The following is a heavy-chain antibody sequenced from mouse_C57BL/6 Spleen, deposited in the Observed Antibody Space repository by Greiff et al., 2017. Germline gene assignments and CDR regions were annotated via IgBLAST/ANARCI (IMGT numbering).Heavy chain of an antibody. CDR2: IDPENGGT. J-gene: IGHJ2*01. Sequence: QVQLQQSGAELVRPGASVTLSCKASGYTFTDYEMHWVKQTPVHGLEWIGAIDPENGGTAYNQKFKGKAILTADKSSITAYMELRSLTSEDSAVYYCARGDWDDYWGQGTTLTVSS. D-gene: IGHD4-1*01. CDR3: ARGDWDDY. V-gene: IGHV1-15*01. CDR1: GYTFTDYE.